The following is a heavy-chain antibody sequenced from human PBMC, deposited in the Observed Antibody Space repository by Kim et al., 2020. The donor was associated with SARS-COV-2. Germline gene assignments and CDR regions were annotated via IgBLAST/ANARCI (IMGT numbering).Heavy chain of an antibody. CDR1: GFTFSSYE. D-gene: IGHD3-10*01. CDR2: ISSSGSTI. CDR3: ARDNPYYYGSGSHIGSYGMDV. J-gene: IGHJ6*02. V-gene: IGHV3-48*03. Sequence: GGSLRLSCAASGFTFSSYEMNWVRQAPGKGLEWVSYISSSGSTIYYADSVKGRFTISRDNAKNSLYLQMNSLRAEDTAVYYCARDNPYYYGSGSHIGSYGMDVWGQGTTVTVSS.